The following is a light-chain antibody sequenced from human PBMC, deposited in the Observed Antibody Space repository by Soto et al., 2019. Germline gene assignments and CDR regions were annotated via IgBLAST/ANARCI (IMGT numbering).Light chain of an antibody. CDR2: SND. J-gene: IGLJ1*01. CDR1: GSNIGSHT. CDR3: KSYAGSNTYV. Sequence: QSVLTQPPSASGTPGQRVTISCSGSGSNIGSHTVSWYQQLPGTAPNLLIYSNDQRPSGVPDRFSGSKSGTSASLAISGLQSEDEADYFCKSYAGSNTYVFGSGTKLTVL. V-gene: IGLV1-44*01.